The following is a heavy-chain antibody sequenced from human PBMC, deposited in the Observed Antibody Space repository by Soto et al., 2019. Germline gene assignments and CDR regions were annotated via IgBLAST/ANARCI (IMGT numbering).Heavy chain of an antibody. D-gene: IGHD3-3*01. V-gene: IGHV1-69*01. Sequence: QVQPVQSGAEVKKPGSSVKVSCKASGGTFSSYAISWVRQAPGQGLEWMGGIIPIFGTANYAQKFQGRVTITADESTSTAYMELSSLRSEDTAVYYCARQSSYYDFWSRYYFDYWGQGTLVTVSS. CDR3: ARQSSYYDFWSRYYFDY. CDR1: GGTFSSYA. J-gene: IGHJ4*02. CDR2: IIPIFGTA.